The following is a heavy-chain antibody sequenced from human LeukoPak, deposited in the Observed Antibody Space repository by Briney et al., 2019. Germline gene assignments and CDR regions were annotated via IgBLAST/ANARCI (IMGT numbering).Heavy chain of an antibody. CDR3: AKAAKFYYGSQTYYYFDY. Sequence: SETLSLTCTVSGGSISSYYWSWIRQPPGKGLEWIGYIYHSGPSNYNPSLKSRVAMSVDTSKSQFSLSLTSVTTADTAVYYCAKAAKFYYGSQTYYYFDYWGQGILVTVSS. CDR1: GGSISSYY. J-gene: IGHJ4*02. CDR2: IYHSGPS. V-gene: IGHV4-59*01. D-gene: IGHD3-10*01.